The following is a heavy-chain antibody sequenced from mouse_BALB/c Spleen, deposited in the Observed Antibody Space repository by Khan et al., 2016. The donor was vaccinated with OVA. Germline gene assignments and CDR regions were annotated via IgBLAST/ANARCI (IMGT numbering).Heavy chain of an antibody. CDR1: GYTFTRYW. V-gene: IGHV1-87*01. CDR3: ASHYGSYFDY. D-gene: IGHD2-1*01. CDR2: IYPGDGDT. J-gene: IGHJ2*01. Sequence: QVRLQQSGAELARPGASVKLSCKASGYTFTRYWMQWVKQRPGQGLEWIGAIYPGDGDTKNTQKYKGKATLTADKSSSTAYMELSSLASEDSAVYCCASHYGSYFDYWGQGTTLTVSS.